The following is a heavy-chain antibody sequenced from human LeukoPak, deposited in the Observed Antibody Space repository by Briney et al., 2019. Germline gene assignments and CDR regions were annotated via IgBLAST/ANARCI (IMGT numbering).Heavy chain of an antibody. CDR1: GFVFSNFV. J-gene: IGHJ4*02. CDR3: ARDHYFKIDY. V-gene: IGHV3-74*01. D-gene: IGHD2/OR15-2a*01. CDR2: IPTDDNPT. Sequence: HPGGSLRLSCAASGFVFSNFVMHWVRQAPGKGLVWVSRIPTDDNPTNYADFVQGRFTISRDDAKNTVYLQMNNLRAEDTAVYYCARDHYFKIDYWGQGTLVTVSS.